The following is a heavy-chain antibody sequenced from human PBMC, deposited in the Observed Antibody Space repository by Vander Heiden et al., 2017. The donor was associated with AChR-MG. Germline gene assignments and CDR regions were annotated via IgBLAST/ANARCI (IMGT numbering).Heavy chain of an antibody. Sequence: EVQLVESGGGLVQPGGSLRLSCAASGFTFSSYWMHWVRQAPGKGLVWVSRSNRDGSSTSYADSGKGRFTISRDNAKNTLYLQMNSLRAEDTAVYYCARVRGGVGATGYFDYWGQGTLVTVSS. V-gene: IGHV3-74*01. D-gene: IGHD1-26*01. CDR3: ARVRGGVGATGYFDY. CDR1: GFTFSSYW. J-gene: IGHJ4*02. CDR2: SNRDGSST.